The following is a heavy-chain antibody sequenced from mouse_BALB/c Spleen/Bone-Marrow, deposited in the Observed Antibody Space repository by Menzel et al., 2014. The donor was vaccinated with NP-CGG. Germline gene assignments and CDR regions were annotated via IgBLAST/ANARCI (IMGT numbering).Heavy chain of an antibody. CDR2: INSNGGST. D-gene: IGHD2-1*01. V-gene: IGHV5-6-3*01. Sequence: EVKVVESGGGLVQPGGSLKLSCAASGFTFSSYGMSWVRQTPDKRLELVASINSNGGSTYYPDSVKGRFTISRDNAKSTLSLQMSSLKSEDTAMYHCARGNYGNYVDYFDYWGQGTTLTVSS. J-gene: IGHJ2*01. CDR1: GFTFSSYG. CDR3: ARGNYGNYVDYFDY.